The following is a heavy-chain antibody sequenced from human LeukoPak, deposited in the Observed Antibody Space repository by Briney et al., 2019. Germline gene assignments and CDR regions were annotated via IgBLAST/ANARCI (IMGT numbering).Heavy chain of an antibody. J-gene: IGHJ5*02. CDR3: ARYGVWFGQYPRPFDP. D-gene: IGHD3-10*01. V-gene: IGHV4-34*01. CDR2: INHSGST. Sequence: SETLSLTCAVYGGSFSGYYWSWLRQPPGNGLEWIGEINHSGSTNYNPSLKSRVTISVDTSKNQFSLRLSSVTAADTAVYYCARYGVWFGQYPRPFDPWGQGTLVTVSS. CDR1: GGSFSGYY.